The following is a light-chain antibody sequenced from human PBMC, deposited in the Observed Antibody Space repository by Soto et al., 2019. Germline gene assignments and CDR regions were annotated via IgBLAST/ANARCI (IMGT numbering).Light chain of an antibody. CDR3: QQRSNWPLT. Sequence: EIVLTQSPGTLPLSPGERATLYCRASQSVSSSYLAWYQQKPGQAPRLLIYDASNRATGIPARFSGSGSGRDFTLTINSLEPEDLAVYYCQQRSNWPLTFGGGTKVDI. CDR1: QSVSSSY. V-gene: IGKV3-11*02. CDR2: DAS. J-gene: IGKJ4*01.